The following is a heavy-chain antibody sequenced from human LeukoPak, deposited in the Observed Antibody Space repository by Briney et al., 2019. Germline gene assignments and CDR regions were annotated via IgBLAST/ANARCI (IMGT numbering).Heavy chain of an antibody. J-gene: IGHJ4*02. D-gene: IGHD6-19*01. CDR1: GFTSSSYS. V-gene: IGHV3-21*01. Sequence: GGSLRLSCAASGFTSSSYSMNWVRQATGKGLEWVSSISSSSSYIYYADSVKGRFTISRDNAKNSLYLQMNSLRAEDTAVYYCARDSYSSGCPDYWGQGTLVTVSS. CDR2: ISSSSSYI. CDR3: ARDSYSSGCPDY.